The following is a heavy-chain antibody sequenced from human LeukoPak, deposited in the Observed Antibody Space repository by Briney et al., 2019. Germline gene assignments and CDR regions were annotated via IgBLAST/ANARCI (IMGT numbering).Heavy chain of an antibody. V-gene: IGHV3-30*03. CDR2: MSYDGSSE. CDR3: ARGVRSHYDSSGYYHIRTVADGSNFDY. CDR1: GFTFSSYD. J-gene: IGHJ4*02. Sequence: GGSLRLSCAASGFTFSSYDIHWVRQAPGKGLEWVAVMSYDGSSEYYADSVKGRFTISRDNSKNTLYLQMNSLRAEDKAVYYCARGVRSHYDSSGYYHIRTVADGSNFDYWGQGTLVTVSS. D-gene: IGHD3-22*01.